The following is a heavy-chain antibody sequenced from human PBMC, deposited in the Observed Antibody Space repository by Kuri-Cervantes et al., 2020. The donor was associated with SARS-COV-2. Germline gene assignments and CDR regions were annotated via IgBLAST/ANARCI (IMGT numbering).Heavy chain of an antibody. Sequence: SETLSLTCAVYGGSFSGYYWTWIRQPPGKGLEWIGEINHGGSTNYNPSLKSRVTISVDTSKNQISLKLSSVTAADTAVYYCARRLWSGYSFRYYHYMDVWGKGPRSPSP. CDR1: GGSFSGYY. V-gene: IGHV4-34*01. CDR2: INHGGST. D-gene: IGHD3-3*01. J-gene: IGHJ6*03. CDR3: ARRLWSGYSFRYYHYMDV.